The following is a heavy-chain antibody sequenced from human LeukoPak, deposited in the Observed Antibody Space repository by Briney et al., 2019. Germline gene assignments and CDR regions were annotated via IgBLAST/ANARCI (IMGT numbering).Heavy chain of an antibody. CDR2: ISAYNGNT. CDR1: GYTFTSYG. Sequence: GASVKVSCKAPGYTFTSYGISWVRQAPGQGLEWMGWISAYNGNTNYAQKLQGRVTMTTDTSTSTAYMELRSLRSDDTAVYYCARDDPYSGYDYSVYYYYGMDVWGQGTTVTVSS. D-gene: IGHD5-12*01. V-gene: IGHV1-18*01. J-gene: IGHJ6*02. CDR3: ARDDPYSGYDYSVYYYYGMDV.